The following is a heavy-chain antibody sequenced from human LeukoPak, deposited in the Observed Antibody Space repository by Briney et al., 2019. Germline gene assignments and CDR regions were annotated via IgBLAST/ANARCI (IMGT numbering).Heavy chain of an antibody. J-gene: IGHJ4*02. D-gene: IGHD2-2*02. V-gene: IGHV3-30-3*01. Sequence: GGSLRLSCAASGFTFSSYAMHWVRQAPGKGLEWVAVISYDGSNKYYADSVKGRFTISRDNSKNTLYLQMNSLRAEDTAVYYCAKDIFQLLYSYYFDYWGQGTLVTVSS. CDR1: GFTFSSYA. CDR3: AKDIFQLLYSYYFDY. CDR2: ISYDGSNK.